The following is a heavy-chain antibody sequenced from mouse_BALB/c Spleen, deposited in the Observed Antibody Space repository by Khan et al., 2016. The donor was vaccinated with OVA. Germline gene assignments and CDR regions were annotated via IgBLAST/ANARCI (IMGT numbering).Heavy chain of an antibody. CDR1: GFIFSSYG. J-gene: IGHJ4*01. V-gene: IGHV5-6*01. CDR3: SSCITTTTGDYYGMDY. D-gene: IGHD1-2*01. Sequence: EVELVESGGDLVKPGGSLKLSCAASGFIFSSYGMSWVRQTPDKRLEWVATMSSGGSFTYYLESVKGRFTISRDNAKNTLYLQVNSLKSEDTAMYYCSSCITTTTGDYYGMDYWGQGTSVTVSS. CDR2: MSSGGSFT.